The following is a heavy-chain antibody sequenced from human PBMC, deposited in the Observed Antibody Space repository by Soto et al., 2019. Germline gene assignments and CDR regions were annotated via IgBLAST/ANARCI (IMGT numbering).Heavy chain of an antibody. CDR2: ISHTDRLT. CDR1: VFTFSYYE. D-gene: IGHD6-13*01. CDR3: ARDTGRASADL. J-gene: IGHJ5*02. V-gene: IGHV3-48*03. Sequence: EVQLAESGGDLVQPGGSLRMSCVCSVFTFSYYEMNWFRQAPGKGLERVAFISHTDRLTHYPDSVKGRFTISRDNAQNSLYLEMTSLRVEDTGVYYCARDTGRASADLWGQGTLVTVSS.